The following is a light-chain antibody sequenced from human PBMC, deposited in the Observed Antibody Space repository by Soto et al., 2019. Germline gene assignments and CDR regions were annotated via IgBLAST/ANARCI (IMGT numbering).Light chain of an antibody. J-gene: IGKJ5*01. CDR3: QQSSIAPIT. CDR1: QSINTY. Sequence: IQLTQVPSAMSASVGDRVAITGRASQSINTYLNWYQQKPGRAPNLLIYPASTLQRGFPSRFTGSGAGTDFTLTITGLQPEDFATYYCQQSSIAPITFGQGTRLEI. CDR2: PAS. V-gene: IGKV1-39*01.